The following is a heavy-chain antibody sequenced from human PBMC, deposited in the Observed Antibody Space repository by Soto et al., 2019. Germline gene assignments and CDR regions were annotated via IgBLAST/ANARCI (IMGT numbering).Heavy chain of an antibody. D-gene: IGHD2-15*01. V-gene: IGHV1-69*13. CDR2: IIPIFGTA. Sequence: PWASVKVSCKASGGTFSSYAISWVRQAPGQGLEWMGGIIPIFGTANYAQKFQGRVTITADESTSTAYMELSSLRSEDTAVYYCARDLVVVVAATPGHYGMDVWGQGTTVTVSS. CDR3: ARDLVVVVAATPGHYGMDV. CDR1: GGTFSSYA. J-gene: IGHJ6*02.